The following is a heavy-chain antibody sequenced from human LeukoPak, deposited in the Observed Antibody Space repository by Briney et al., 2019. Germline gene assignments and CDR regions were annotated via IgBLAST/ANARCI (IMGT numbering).Heavy chain of an antibody. V-gene: IGHV3-30*02. CDR2: IRYDGSNK. CDR3: AKDSRTTGTTPPDY. CDR1: GFTFSSYA. J-gene: IGHJ4*02. Sequence: GSLRLSCAASGFTFSSYAMSWVRQAPGKGLEWVAFIRYDGSNKYYADSVKGRFTISRDNSKNTLYLQMNSLRAEDTAVYYCAKDSRTTGTTPPDYWGQGTLATVSS. D-gene: IGHD1-1*01.